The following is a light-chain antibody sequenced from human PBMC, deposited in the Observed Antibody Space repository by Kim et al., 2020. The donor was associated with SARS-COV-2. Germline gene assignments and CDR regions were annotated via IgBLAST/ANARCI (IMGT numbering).Light chain of an antibody. CDR3: QVWDSGTWV. CDR1: NIQPKN. V-gene: IGLV3-9*01. J-gene: IGLJ3*02. Sequence: SVALGQTARLTCGGNNIQPKNVRWCRQEPGQAPVLVMYKDSKRPSGIPERFSGSNSGNTATLSISRAQAGDEADYYCQVWDSGTWVFGGGTQLTVL. CDR2: KDS.